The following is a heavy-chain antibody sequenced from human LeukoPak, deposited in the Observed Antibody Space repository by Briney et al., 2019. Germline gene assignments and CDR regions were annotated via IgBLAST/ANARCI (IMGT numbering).Heavy chain of an antibody. CDR1: GGSISSGDYY. Sequence: SETLSLTCTVSGGSISSGDYYWSWIRQPPGKGLERIGYIYYSGSTYYNPSLKSRVTISVDTSKNQFSLKLSSVTAADTAVYYCARDRGNYSFDYWGQGTLVTVSS. CDR3: ARDRGNYSFDY. J-gene: IGHJ4*02. V-gene: IGHV4-30-4*08. CDR2: IYYSGST. D-gene: IGHD1-26*01.